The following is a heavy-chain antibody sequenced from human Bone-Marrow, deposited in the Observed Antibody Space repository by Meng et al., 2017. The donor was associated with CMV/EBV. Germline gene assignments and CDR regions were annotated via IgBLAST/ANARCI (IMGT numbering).Heavy chain of an antibody. Sequence: QGQVTQWGPGPLKPLGTLSLTCGGYGGSFSGYYRSWDPQPPGKGLGWVGEINQSGSTNYNPSLKSRVTISVETSKDQFSLKLSSVTAADTAVYYCARTAPKYQLLARPWFDPWGQGTLVTVSS. CDR3: ARTAPKYQLLARPWFDP. V-gene: IGHV4-34*01. CDR1: GGSFSGYY. CDR2: INQSGST. D-gene: IGHD2-2*01. J-gene: IGHJ5*02.